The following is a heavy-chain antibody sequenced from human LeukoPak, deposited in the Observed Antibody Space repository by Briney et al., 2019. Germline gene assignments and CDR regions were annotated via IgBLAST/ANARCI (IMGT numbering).Heavy chain of an antibody. V-gene: IGHV4-61*08. J-gene: IGHJ4*02. CDR3: ARGRYGGTAY. CDR2: IYYSGST. Sequence: SETLSLTCTVSGGSISSGGYYWSWIRQPPGKGLEWIGYIYYSGSTNYNPSLKSRVTISVDTSKNQFSLKLSSVTAADTAVYYCARGRYGGTAYWGQGTLVTVSS. D-gene: IGHD4-23*01. CDR1: GGSISSGGYY.